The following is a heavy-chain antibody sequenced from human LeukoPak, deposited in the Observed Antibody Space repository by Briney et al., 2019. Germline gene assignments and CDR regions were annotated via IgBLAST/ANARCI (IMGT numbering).Heavy chain of an antibody. J-gene: IGHJ1*01. V-gene: IGHV3-66*01. Sequence: GGSLRLSCAASGFTISSYWMNWVRQAPGKGLEWVSVIYSGGSTYYADSVKGRFTISRDNSKNTLYLQMNSLRAEDTAVYYCARVGYCSGGSCYFVGYFQHWGQGTLVTVSS. CDR1: GFTISSYW. CDR3: ARVGYCSGGSCYFVGYFQH. CDR2: IYSGGST. D-gene: IGHD2-15*01.